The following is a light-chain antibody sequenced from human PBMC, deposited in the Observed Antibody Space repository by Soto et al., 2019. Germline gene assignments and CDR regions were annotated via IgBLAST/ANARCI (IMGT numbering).Light chain of an antibody. J-gene: IGLJ3*02. CDR2: EVT. Sequence: QSALTQPASVSGSPGQSIAISCTGTSSDVGSYNLVSWYQHHPGKAPKLMIYEVTKRPSGVSDRFFASKSGNTASLTISGLQAEDEADYFFCSYARGSIPGVFGGGTKLTVL. V-gene: IGLV2-23*02. CDR1: SSDVGSYNL. CDR3: CSYARGSIPGV.